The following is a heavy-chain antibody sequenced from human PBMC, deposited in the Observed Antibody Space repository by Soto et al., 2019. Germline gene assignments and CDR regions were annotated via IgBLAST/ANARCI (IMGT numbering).Heavy chain of an antibody. CDR2: IKQDESEK. V-gene: IGHV3-7*03. CDR1: GFTFNDYW. Sequence: EVQLVESGGGLVQPGGSLRLSCAASGFTFNDYWMGWVRQAPGKGLEWVANIKQDESEKNYVDSVKGRFTISRDNAKNSLYLQMSSLRADDTAVYFCARDKFSGTYYVRGITYYFDYWGQGTLVTVSS. D-gene: IGHD1-26*01. J-gene: IGHJ4*02. CDR3: ARDKFSGTYYVRGITYYFDY.